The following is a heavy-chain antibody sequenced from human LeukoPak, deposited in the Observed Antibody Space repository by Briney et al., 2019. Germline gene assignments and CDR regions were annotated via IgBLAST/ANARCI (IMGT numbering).Heavy chain of an antibody. CDR1: GGSISRHY. CDR3: ARLLNNDNAGDPDTFDM. Sequence: SEPLSLTCSVSGGSISRHYWRWLRQPPGKGLEWIGYISYSGSTRYNPSFQSRVTISLDTSNTHFSLKLTSVTAADTAMYYCARLLNNDNAGDPDTFDMWGPGTMVTVSA. D-gene: IGHD4-17*01. CDR2: ISYSGST. V-gene: IGHV4-59*08. J-gene: IGHJ3*02.